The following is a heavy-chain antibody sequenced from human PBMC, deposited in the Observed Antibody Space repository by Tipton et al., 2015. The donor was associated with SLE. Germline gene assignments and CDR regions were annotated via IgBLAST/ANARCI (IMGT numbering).Heavy chain of an antibody. Sequence: TLSLTCAVYGGSFSGYYWSWIRQPPGKGLEWIGEINHSGSTNYNPSLKSRVTISVDRSKNHVSLKPSSVTAADTAVYYCARKVAGASDAFDIWGQGTMVPVSS. CDR2: INHSGST. J-gene: IGHJ3*02. D-gene: IGHD6-19*01. CDR1: GGSFSGYY. CDR3: ARKVAGASDAFDI. V-gene: IGHV4-34*01.